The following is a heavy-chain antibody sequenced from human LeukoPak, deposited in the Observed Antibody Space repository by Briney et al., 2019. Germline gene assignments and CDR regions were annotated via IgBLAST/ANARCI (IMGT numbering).Heavy chain of an antibody. D-gene: IGHD3-22*01. CDR3: TSNYDSSGQNGGDAFDI. Sequence: GGSLRLSCAASGFTFSGSAMHWVRQASGKGLEWVGRIRSKANSYATAYAASVKGRFTISRDDSKNTAYLQMNSLKTEDTAVYYCTSNYDSSGQNGGDAFDIRGQGTMVTVSS. CDR2: IRSKANSYAT. CDR1: GFTFSGSA. J-gene: IGHJ3*02. V-gene: IGHV3-73*01.